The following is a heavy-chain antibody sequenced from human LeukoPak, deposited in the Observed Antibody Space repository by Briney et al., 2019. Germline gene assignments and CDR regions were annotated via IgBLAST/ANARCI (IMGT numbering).Heavy chain of an antibody. Sequence: GGSLRLSCAASGFTFSSYSINWVRQAPGKGPEWVSHISSSSSTIYYADSVKGRFTISRDNAKNSLYLRMNSLRAEDTAVYYCARSGSYAFDYWGQGTLVTVSS. CDR2: ISSSSSTI. J-gene: IGHJ4*02. CDR3: ARSGSYAFDY. D-gene: IGHD1-26*01. V-gene: IGHV3-48*01. CDR1: GFTFSSYS.